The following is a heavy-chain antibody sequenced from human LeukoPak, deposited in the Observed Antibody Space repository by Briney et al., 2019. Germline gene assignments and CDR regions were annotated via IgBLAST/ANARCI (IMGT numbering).Heavy chain of an antibody. CDR2: TYYRSKWYN. Sequence: PSQTLSLTCAISGDSVSSNSAAWNWIRQSPSRGLEWLGRTYYRSKWYNDYAVSVKSRITINPDTSKNQFSLQLNSVTPEDTAVYYCAREEYSSGWYYGGGRRDFDYWGQGTLVTVSS. V-gene: IGHV6-1*01. J-gene: IGHJ4*02. CDR1: GDSVSSNSAA. CDR3: AREEYSSGWYYGGGRRDFDY. D-gene: IGHD6-19*01.